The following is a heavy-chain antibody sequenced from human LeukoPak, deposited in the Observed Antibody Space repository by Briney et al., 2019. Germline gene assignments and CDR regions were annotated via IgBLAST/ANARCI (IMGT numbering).Heavy chain of an antibody. CDR3: ARTYYDILTDGYYFDY. V-gene: IGHV4-31*03. CDR2: IYYSGST. D-gene: IGHD3-9*01. J-gene: IGHJ4*02. Sequence: SQTLSLTCTVSGGSISSGGYYWSWIRQHPGKGLGWIGYIYYSGSTYYNPSLKSRVTISVDTSKNQFSLKLSSVTAADTAVYYCARTYYDILTDGYYFDYWGQGTLVTVSS. CDR1: GGSISSGGYY.